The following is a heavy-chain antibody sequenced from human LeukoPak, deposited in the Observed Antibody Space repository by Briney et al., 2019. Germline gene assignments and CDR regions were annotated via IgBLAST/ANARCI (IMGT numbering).Heavy chain of an antibody. J-gene: IGHJ4*02. CDR2: INGDGSST. D-gene: IGHD5-12*01. Sequence: PGGSLRLSCAASGFTFSSYAMSWVRQPPGKGLVWVARINGDGSSTTYADSVKGRFTISRDNAKKALYLQMNSLGAEDTAVYYCAVKGGYNDWDAPFDYWGQGTLVTVSS. CDR1: GFTFSSYA. CDR3: AVKGGYNDWDAPFDY. V-gene: IGHV3-74*01.